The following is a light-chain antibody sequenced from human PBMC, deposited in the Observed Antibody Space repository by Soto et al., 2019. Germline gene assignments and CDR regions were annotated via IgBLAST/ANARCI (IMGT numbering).Light chain of an antibody. V-gene: IGLV1-44*01. CDR1: SSNIGSNT. Sequence: QSVLTPPRLGSGTRGQSVTFPCSGDSSNIGSNTVSWYQQLPGAAPKLLIYISNERPSGVPDRFSGSKSGTSASLAISGLQSEDEAEYYCAAWDDSLNGPVFGGGTKVTV. CDR3: AAWDDSLNGPV. J-gene: IGLJ2*01. CDR2: ISN.